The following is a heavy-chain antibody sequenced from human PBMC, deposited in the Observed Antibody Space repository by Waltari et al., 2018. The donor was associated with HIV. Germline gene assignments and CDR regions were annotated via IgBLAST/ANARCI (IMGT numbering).Heavy chain of an antibody. V-gene: IGHV4-4*02. Sequence: QAQLQESGPGLVKPSGTLSLTCAVSGGSIISPYWWTWVRQPPGKGLEWLGEIYHRGNTNYNPSLRSRLFITVDKPNDQFSLEMTSVSAGDTAVYYCARLASTGYYNGGYFDLWGRGTLVSVSP. CDR3: ARLASTGYYNGGYFDL. CDR2: IYHRGNT. D-gene: IGHD3-9*01. CDR1: GGSIISPYW. J-gene: IGHJ2*01.